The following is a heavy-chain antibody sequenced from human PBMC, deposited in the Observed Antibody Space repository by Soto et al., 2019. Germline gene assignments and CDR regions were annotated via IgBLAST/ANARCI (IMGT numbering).Heavy chain of an antibody. J-gene: IGHJ4*02. CDR3: AKDREYPRDYVHY. V-gene: IGHV3-23*01. CDR1: GFTVTSNG. CDR2: ISANGQAI. D-gene: IGHD6-6*01. Sequence: EVKLLESGGGLVQPGGSLRLSCGVSGFTVTSNGVSWVRQAPGKGREWVAAISANGQAIWYADSVKGRFTISRDNSRNTVFLQMDSLRAEDTAVYYCAKDREYPRDYVHYWGQGTLVTVSS.